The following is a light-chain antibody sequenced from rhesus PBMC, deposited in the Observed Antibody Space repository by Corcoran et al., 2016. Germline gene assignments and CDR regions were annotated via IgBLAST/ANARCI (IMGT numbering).Light chain of an antibody. CDR2: GAS. CDR1: QSVGSS. CDR3: LQLSSWPRT. Sequence: EIVMTQSPATLSLSPGERATLSCRASQSVGSSLAWYQQKPGQAPRLLTYGASSRATGIPDRFSGSGSGTDFTLTISSLEPEDVAVYYCLQLSSWPRTFGQGTKVEIK. J-gene: IGKJ1*01. V-gene: IGKV3-24*04.